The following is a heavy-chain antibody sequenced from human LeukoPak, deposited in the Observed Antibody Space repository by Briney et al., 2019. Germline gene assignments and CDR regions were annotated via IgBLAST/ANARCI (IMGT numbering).Heavy chain of an antibody. V-gene: IGHV3-30*04. J-gene: IGHJ3*02. CDR3: ARDSLTGSYGDAFDI. CDR1: GFTFSSYA. D-gene: IGHD3-10*01. CDR2: ISYDGSNK. Sequence: PGRSLRLSCAASGFTFSSYAMHWVRQAPGKGLEWVAVISYDGSNKYYADSVKGRFTISRDNSKNTLYLQMNSLRAEDTAVYYCARDSLTGSYGDAFDIWGQGTMVTVSS.